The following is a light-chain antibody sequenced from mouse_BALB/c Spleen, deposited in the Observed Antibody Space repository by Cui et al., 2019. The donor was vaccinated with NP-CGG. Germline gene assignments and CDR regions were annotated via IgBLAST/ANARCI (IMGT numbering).Light chain of an antibody. CDR1: TGAVTTSNY. CDR2: GTN. V-gene: IGLV1*01. Sequence: QAVVTPESALTTSPGETVTLTCRSSTGAVTTSNYANWVQEKPDHLFTGLIGGTNNRAPGVPVRFLGSLIGDKAALTITGAQTEDEAIYFCALWYSNHWVFGGGTKLTVL. CDR3: ALWYSNHWV. J-gene: IGLJ1*01.